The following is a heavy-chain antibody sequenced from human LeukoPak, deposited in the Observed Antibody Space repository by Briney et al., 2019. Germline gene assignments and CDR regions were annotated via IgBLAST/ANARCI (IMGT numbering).Heavy chain of an antibody. V-gene: IGHV3-30*04. J-gene: IGHJ4*02. CDR2: ISFDGSTK. Sequence: RSLRLSCAASGFTFSNYALHWIRQTPDKGLEWVVFISFDGSTKDHSDSVKGRFTISRDNSKNTLYLQMNSLRAEDTAVYYCARGMEGIGYCSGGSCYGTVALDYWGQGTLVTVSS. D-gene: IGHD2-15*01. CDR1: GFTFSNYA. CDR3: ARGMEGIGYCSGGSCYGTVALDY.